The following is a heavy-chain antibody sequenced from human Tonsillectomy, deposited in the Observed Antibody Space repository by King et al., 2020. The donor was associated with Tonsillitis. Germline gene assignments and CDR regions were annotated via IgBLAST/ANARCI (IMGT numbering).Heavy chain of an antibody. CDR1: GFTFSSYW. CDR3: ARGTNTWNGIDY. CDR2: ISPDGRST. D-gene: IGHD1-1*01. Sequence: VQLVESGGGLVQPGGSLRLSCAASGFTFSSYWMHWVRQAPGRGLVWVSRISPDGRSTAYADSVKGRFTISRDNAENTLYLQMHSLRAEDTALYYCARGTNTWNGIDYWGQGTLVTVSS. V-gene: IGHV3-74*01. J-gene: IGHJ4*02.